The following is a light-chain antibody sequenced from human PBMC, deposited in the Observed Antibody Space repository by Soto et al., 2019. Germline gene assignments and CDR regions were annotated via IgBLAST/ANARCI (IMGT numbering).Light chain of an antibody. CDR3: QSYDNSLSGSL. V-gene: IGLV1-40*01. Sequence: QSVLTQPPSVSGAPGQRVTIPCTGSSSNIGAHFDVHWYQQLPGTAPKLLIFGTTNRPSGVPDRFSGSKSGTSASLTITGLQPEDEADYYYQSYDNSLSGSLFGGGTKLTVL. J-gene: IGLJ2*01. CDR1: SSNIGAHFD. CDR2: GTT.